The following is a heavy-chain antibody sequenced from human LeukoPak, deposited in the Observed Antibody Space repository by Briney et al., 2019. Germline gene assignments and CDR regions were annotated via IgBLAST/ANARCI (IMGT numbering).Heavy chain of an antibody. CDR2: FDPDDGET. J-gene: IGHJ4*02. D-gene: IGHD1-26*01. CDR1: GYTLTELP. CDR3: ATGTSGSYYVGIVRPIDY. V-gene: IGHV1-24*01. Sequence: GASVKVSCKVSGYTLTELPIHWVRQAPGKGLEWMGGFDPDDGETVYAPMFQGRVTMTEDTSSDTASMELSSLRSEDTAVYYCATGTSGSYYVGIVRPIDYWGQGTLVTVSS.